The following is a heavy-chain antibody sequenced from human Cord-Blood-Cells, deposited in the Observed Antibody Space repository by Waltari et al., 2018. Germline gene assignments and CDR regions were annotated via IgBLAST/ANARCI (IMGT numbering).Heavy chain of an antibody. CDR1: GYTFTGYY. CDR2: INPNSGGT. D-gene: IGHD3-10*01. CDR3: ATHRFGEYFDI. Sequence: QVQLVQSGAEVKKPGASVKVSCKASGYTFTGYYMHWGRQAPGQGLEWMGWINPNSGGTNYAQKCQGRVTMTRDTSISTAYMELSRLRSDDTAVYYCATHRFGEYFDIWGQGTMVTVSS. J-gene: IGHJ3*02. V-gene: IGHV1-2*02.